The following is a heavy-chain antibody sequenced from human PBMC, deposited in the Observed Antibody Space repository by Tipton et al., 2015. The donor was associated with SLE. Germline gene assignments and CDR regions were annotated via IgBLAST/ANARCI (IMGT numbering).Heavy chain of an antibody. CDR2: IDYTANP. CDR3: ARDYYDSRGYTLFDY. CDR1: GGSIGSFY. V-gene: IGHV4-59*01. Sequence: TLSLTCTVSGGSIGSFYWSWIRQPPGKGLEWIGNIDYTANPNYSPSLKSRVTISIDTSTNHFSLKLRSVTAADTAVYYCARDYYDSRGYTLFDYWGQGALVTVSS. D-gene: IGHD3-22*01. J-gene: IGHJ4*02.